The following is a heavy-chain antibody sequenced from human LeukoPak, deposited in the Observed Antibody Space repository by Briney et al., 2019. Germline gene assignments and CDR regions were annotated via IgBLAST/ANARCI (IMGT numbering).Heavy chain of an antibody. Sequence: PSETLSLTCTVSGGSNSSRSYYWGWIRQPPGKGLEWIGSIYYSGSTYYNPSLKSRVSISVDTSKNQFSLKLNSVTAADTAVYYCARQYYYDSSGYPLDYWGQGTLVTVSS. J-gene: IGHJ4*02. V-gene: IGHV4-39*01. CDR3: ARQYYYDSSGYPLDY. D-gene: IGHD3-22*01. CDR2: IYYSGST. CDR1: GGSNSSRSYY.